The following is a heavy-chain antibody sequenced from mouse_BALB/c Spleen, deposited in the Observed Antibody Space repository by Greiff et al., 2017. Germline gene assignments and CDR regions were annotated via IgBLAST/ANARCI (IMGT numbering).Heavy chain of an antibody. D-gene: IGHD1-1*01. J-gene: IGHJ3*01. CDR3: ARDRTVVGPFAY. CDR1: GFTFSDYY. Sequence: EVKLVESGGGLVKPGGSLKLSCAASGFTFSDYYMYWVRQTPEKRLEWVATISDGGSYTYYPDSVKGRFTISRDNAKNNLYLQMSSLKSEDTAMYYCARDRTVVGPFAYWGQGTLVTVSA. CDR2: ISDGGSYT. V-gene: IGHV5-4*02.